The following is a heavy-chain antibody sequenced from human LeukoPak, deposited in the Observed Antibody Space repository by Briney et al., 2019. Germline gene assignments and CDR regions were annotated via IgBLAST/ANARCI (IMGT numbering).Heavy chain of an antibody. D-gene: IGHD5-18*01. V-gene: IGHV3-74*01. CDR3: ARYLMGYLYYFDY. CDR2: INSDGSST. Sequence: GGSLRLSCAASGFTVSSNYMSWVRQAPGKGLEWVSRINSDGSSTSYADSVKGRFTISRDNAKNTLYLQMNSLRAEDTAVYYCARYLMGYLYYFDYWGQGTLVTVSS. J-gene: IGHJ4*02. CDR1: GFTVSSNY.